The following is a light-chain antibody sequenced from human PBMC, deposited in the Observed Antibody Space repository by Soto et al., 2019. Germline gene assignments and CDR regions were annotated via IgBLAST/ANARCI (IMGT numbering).Light chain of an antibody. Sequence: DIQMTQSPSTLSASVGDRVSITCRASQTISSWLAWYQQKPGKAPKLLIFDSSMLESGVPSRFSGSGAGTYFTLSSSSLPPDDVGTYCCHQYNDSSYTFGQGTKLEIK. CDR3: HQYNDSSYT. CDR2: DSS. J-gene: IGKJ2*01. V-gene: IGKV1-5*01. CDR1: QTISSW.